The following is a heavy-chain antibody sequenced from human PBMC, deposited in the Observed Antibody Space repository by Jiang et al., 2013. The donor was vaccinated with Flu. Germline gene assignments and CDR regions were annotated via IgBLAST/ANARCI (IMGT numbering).Heavy chain of an antibody. CDR2: IYPGDSDT. V-gene: IGHV5-51*01. CDR3: ARRRITGGPYFDY. J-gene: IGHJ4*02. D-gene: IGHD7-27*01. CDR1: GYNFANFW. Sequence: GAEVKKPGESLRISCKASGYNFANFWIGWVRQMPGEGLEWMAIIYPGDSDTKFSPAFQGQVTISADRSTNTVYLQWDSLKTSDTAIYFCARRRITGGPYFDYWAQGALVTVSS.